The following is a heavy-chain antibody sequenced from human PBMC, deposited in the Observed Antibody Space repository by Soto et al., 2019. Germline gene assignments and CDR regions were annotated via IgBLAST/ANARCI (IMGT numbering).Heavy chain of an antibody. Sequence: QVQLVQSGAEVKKPGSSVKVSCKASGGTFSSYTISWVRQAPGQGLEWMGRIIPILGIANYAQKFQGRVTITADKSTSPAYMELSSLRSEDTAVYYCARDRGSSGWYGPPPGWFDPWGQGTLVTVSS. D-gene: IGHD6-13*01. CDR3: ARDRGSSGWYGPPPGWFDP. V-gene: IGHV1-69*08. J-gene: IGHJ5*02. CDR1: GGTFSSYT. CDR2: IIPILGIA.